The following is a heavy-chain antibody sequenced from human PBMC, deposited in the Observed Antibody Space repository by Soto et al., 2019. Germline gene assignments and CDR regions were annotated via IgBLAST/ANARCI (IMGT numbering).Heavy chain of an antibody. V-gene: IGHV3-30*18. J-gene: IGHJ3*02. CDR2: ISYDGSNK. CDR1: GFTFSSYG. Sequence: QVQLVESGGGVVQPGRSLRLSCAASGFTFSSYGMHWVRQAPGKGLEWVAVISYDGSNKYYADSVKGRFTISRDNSKNTLHLQMNSLRAEDTAVYYCAKEDRILPLPDAFDIWGQGTMVTVSS. CDR3: AKEDRILPLPDAFDI. D-gene: IGHD5-18*01.